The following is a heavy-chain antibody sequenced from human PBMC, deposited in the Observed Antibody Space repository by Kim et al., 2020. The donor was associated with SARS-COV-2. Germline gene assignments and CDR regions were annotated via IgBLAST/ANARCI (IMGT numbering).Heavy chain of an antibody. Sequence: GGSLRLSCAASGFTFDDYAMHWVRQAPGKGLEWVSGISWNSGSIGYADSVKGRFTISRDNAKNSLYLQMNSLRAEDTALYYCAKAGGPLIRIEIDYWGQGTLVTVSS. J-gene: IGHJ4*02. V-gene: IGHV3-9*01. CDR2: ISWNSGSI. D-gene: IGHD1-26*01. CDR3: AKAGGPLIRIEIDY. CDR1: GFTFDDYA.